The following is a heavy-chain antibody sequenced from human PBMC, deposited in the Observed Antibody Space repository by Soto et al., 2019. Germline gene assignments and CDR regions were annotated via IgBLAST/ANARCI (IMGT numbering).Heavy chain of an antibody. CDR2: IDPSDSYT. V-gene: IGHV5-10-1*01. Sequence: PGESLKISCKGSGYSFTSYWISWVRQMPGKGLEWMGRIDPSDSYTNYSPSFQGHVTISADKSTSTAYLQWSSLKASDTAMYYCARRPYDSSGYYSLAFDIWGQGTMVTVSS. J-gene: IGHJ3*02. D-gene: IGHD3-22*01. CDR3: ARRPYDSSGYYSLAFDI. CDR1: GYSFTSYW.